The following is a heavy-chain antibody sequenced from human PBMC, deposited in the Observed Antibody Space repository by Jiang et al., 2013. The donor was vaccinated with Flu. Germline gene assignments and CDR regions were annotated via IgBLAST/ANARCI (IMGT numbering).Heavy chain of an antibody. Sequence: QTLSLTCAISGDSVSSNSVAWNWIRQSPSRGLEWLGRTYYRSKWSNDYALSLKGRITVNPDTSKNQFSLQLNSVTPEDTAVYYCARATSHNFDYWGQGTLVTVSS. CDR2: TYYRSKWSN. V-gene: IGHV6-1*01. J-gene: IGHJ4*02. CDR1: GDSVSSNSVA. CDR3: ARATSHNFDY.